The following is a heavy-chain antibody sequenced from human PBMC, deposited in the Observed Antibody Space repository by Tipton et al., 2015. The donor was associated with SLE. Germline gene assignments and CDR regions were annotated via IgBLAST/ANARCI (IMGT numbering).Heavy chain of an antibody. CDR1: GFTFSSYD. D-gene: IGHD3-22*01. V-gene: IGHV3-30*02. J-gene: IGHJ6*02. CDR2: IRYDGSNK. Sequence: SLRLSCAASGFTFSSYDMHWVRQAPGKGLEWVAFIRYDGSNKYYADSVKGRFTISRDNAKNSLYLQMNSLRAEDTAVYYCARDYYDSSGHWGMDVWGQGTTVTVSS. CDR3: ARDYYDSSGHWGMDV.